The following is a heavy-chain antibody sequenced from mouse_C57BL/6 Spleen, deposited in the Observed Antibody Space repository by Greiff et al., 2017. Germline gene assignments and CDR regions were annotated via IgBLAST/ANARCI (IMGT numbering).Heavy chain of an antibody. CDR2: IYPGDGDT. V-gene: IGHV1-82*01. CDR3: TSGTTIVPRYFDV. Sequence: VQLQQSGPELVKPGASVKISCKASGYAFSSSWMNWVKQRPGKGLEWFGRIYPGDGDTNYNGKFKGKATLTADKSASTAYMQLSSLTSDDAAVYFCTSGTTIVPRYFDVWGTGTTVTVSS. J-gene: IGHJ1*03. CDR1: GYAFSSSW. D-gene: IGHD1-1*01.